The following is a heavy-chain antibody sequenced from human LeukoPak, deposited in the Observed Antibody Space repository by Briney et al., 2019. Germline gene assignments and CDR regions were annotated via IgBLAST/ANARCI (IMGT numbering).Heavy chain of an antibody. CDR1: GFTVSSNY. Sequence: GGSLRLSCAASGFTVSSNYMSWVRQAPGKGLEWVSVIYSGGSTYYADSVKGRFTISRDNSKNTLYLQMNSLRAEDTAVYYCARDGGTAAGYPGREYYFDYWGQGTLVTASS. V-gene: IGHV3-66*02. CDR3: ARDGGTAAGYPGREYYFDY. CDR2: IYSGGST. D-gene: IGHD6-13*01. J-gene: IGHJ4*02.